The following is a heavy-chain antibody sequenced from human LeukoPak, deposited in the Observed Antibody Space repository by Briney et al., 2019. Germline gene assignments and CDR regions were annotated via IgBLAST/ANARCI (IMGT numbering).Heavy chain of an antibody. CDR2: ISYDGSNK. J-gene: IGHJ6*02. Sequence: GRSLRLSCAASGFTFSSYGMHWVRQAPGKGLEWVAVISYDGSNKYYADSVKGRFTISRDNSKNTLYLQMNSLRAEDTAVYYCARDLSSGYYHPSYYYYYGMDVWGQGTTVTVSS. CDR3: ARDLSSGYYHPSYYYYYGMDV. CDR1: GFTFSSYG. D-gene: IGHD3-22*01. V-gene: IGHV3-30*03.